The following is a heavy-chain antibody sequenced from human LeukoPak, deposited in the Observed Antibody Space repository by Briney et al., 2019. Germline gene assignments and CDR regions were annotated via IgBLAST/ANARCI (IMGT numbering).Heavy chain of an antibody. CDR2: ISGGGGNT. D-gene: IGHD4-17*01. V-gene: IGHV3-23*01. Sequence: GGSLSLSCAASGFTFSRYAMTWVRQAPGKGLEWVSGISGGGGNTYYADSVKGRLTISKDNSKNTLYLQMNGLTAEDTAVYYCAKDRDFGDPYCYYGRDVWGEGTAVSVSS. CDR3: AKDRDFGDPYCYYGRDV. CDR1: GFTFSRYA. J-gene: IGHJ6*04.